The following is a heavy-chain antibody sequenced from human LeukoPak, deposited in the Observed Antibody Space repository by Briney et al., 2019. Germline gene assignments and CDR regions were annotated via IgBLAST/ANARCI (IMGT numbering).Heavy chain of an antibody. CDR2: ISWNSGSI. CDR3: ATHYYDSSGLAA. V-gene: IGHV3-9*03. CDR1: GFTFDDYA. J-gene: IGHJ5*02. D-gene: IGHD3-22*01. Sequence: GGSLRLSCAASGFTFDDYAMHWVRQAPGKGLEWISGISWNSGSIGYADSVKGRFTISRDNSKNTLYLQMNSLRAEDMAVYYCATHYYDSSGLAAWGQGTLVTVSS.